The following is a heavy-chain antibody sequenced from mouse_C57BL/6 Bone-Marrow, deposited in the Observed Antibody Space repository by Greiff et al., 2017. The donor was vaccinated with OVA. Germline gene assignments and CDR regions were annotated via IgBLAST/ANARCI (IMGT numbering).Heavy chain of an antibody. D-gene: IGHD2-3*01. CDR3: ARSEDDGYFFYFDY. Sequence: VQLQQSGAELVRPGTSVKVSCKASGYAFTNYLIEWVKQRPGQGLEWIGVINPGRGGTNSNEKFKGKATLTADKSSSTAYMQLSSLTSEDSAVYFCARSEDDGYFFYFDYWGQGTTLTVSS. J-gene: IGHJ2*01. CDR2: INPGRGGT. V-gene: IGHV1-54*01. CDR1: GYAFTNYL.